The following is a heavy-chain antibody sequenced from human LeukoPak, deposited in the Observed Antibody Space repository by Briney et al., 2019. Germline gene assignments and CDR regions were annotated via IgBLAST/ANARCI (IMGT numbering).Heavy chain of an antibody. CDR2: ISSSSSYI. V-gene: IGHV3-21*01. CDR3: ARERVYYYDSSGPAFDY. D-gene: IGHD3-22*01. Sequence: GGSLRLSCAASGFTFSSYSMTWVRQAPGKGLEWVSSISSSSSYIYYADSVKGRFTISSDNAKNSLYLQMNSLRAEDTAVYYCARERVYYYDSSGPAFDYWGQGTLVTVSS. CDR1: GFTFSSYS. J-gene: IGHJ4*02.